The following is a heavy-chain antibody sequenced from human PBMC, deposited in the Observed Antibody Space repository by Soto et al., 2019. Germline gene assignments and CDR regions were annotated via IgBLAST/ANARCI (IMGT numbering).Heavy chain of an antibody. Sequence: SETLSLTCTVSGGSISSYYWSWIRQPPGKGLEWIGYIYYSGSTNYNPSLKSRVTISVDTSKNQFSLKLSSVTAADTAVYYCARLSYGSGSYYQVLDAFDIWGQGTMVTVSS. CDR2: IYYSGST. V-gene: IGHV4-59*08. J-gene: IGHJ3*02. CDR1: GGSISSYY. CDR3: ARLSYGSGSYYQVLDAFDI. D-gene: IGHD3-10*01.